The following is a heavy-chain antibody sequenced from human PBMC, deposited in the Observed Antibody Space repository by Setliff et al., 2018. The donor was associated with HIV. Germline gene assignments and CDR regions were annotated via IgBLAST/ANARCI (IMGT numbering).Heavy chain of an antibody. CDR2: IYHSGIT. CDR3: ARIAWKQCAVGSFCDY. V-gene: IGHV4-59*01. Sequence: SETLSLTCAVYGGSTSSYYWSWIRQSPEKGLEWIGYIYHSGITSYNPSLKSRVTMSIDMSKNLFSLNLSSVTAADSAVYYCARIAWKQCAVGSFCDYWGQGGLVTVSS. J-gene: IGHJ4*02. CDR1: GGSTSSYY. D-gene: IGHD6-19*01.